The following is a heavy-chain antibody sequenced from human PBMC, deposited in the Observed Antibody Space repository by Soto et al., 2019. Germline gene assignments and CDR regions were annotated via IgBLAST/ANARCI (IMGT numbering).Heavy chain of an antibody. V-gene: IGHV4-4*02. D-gene: IGHD2-15*01. CDR2: IYLNGGS. J-gene: IGHJ4*02. CDR3: VKNGAYSLHY. CDR1: GGSLGRRDW. Sequence: SETLSLTCAVSGGSLGRRDWWSWVRQPPGKGLEWIGQIYLNGGSTYDPSLKTRVAISVDMSKNLLSLELRSVTTADTAVYYCVKNGAYSLHYWGPGALVTVSS.